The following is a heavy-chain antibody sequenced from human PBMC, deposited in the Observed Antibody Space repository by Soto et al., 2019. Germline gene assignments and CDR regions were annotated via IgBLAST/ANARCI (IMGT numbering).Heavy chain of an antibody. D-gene: IGHD6-6*01. CDR3: AKGLERLVRSWFDP. Sequence: GGSLRLSCAASGITFRTYGMHWVRQALGKGLEWVAVISYDGSNEYYADSVKGRFTISRDNSKNTRYLQMDSLRVEDTAVYYCAKGLERLVRSWFDPWGQGTLVTVSS. V-gene: IGHV3-30*18. J-gene: IGHJ5*02. CDR2: ISYDGSNE. CDR1: GITFRTYG.